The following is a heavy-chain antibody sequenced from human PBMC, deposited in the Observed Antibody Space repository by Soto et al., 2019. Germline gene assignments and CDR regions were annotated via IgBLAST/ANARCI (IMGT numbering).Heavy chain of an antibody. V-gene: IGHV3-23*01. J-gene: IGHJ4*02. CDR1: GFTFSSYA. CDR3: AKEFRGVVTPGTDY. Sequence: GGSLRLSCAASGFTFSSYAMSWVCQAPGKGLEWVSAISGSGGSTYYADSVKGRFTISRDNSKNTLYLQMNSLRAEDTAVYYCAKEFRGVVTPGTDYWGQGTLVTVSS. D-gene: IGHD2-21*02. CDR2: ISGSGGST.